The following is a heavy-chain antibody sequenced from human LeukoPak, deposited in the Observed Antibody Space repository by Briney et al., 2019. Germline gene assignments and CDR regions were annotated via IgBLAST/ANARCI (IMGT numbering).Heavy chain of an antibody. CDR3: ARAHTYDYDSSGLH. CDR1: GFTFSYYW. D-gene: IGHD3-22*01. CDR2: INQDGSEK. Sequence: GGSLRLSCAASGFTFSYYWMTWVRQAPGKGLEWVANINQDGSEKNYVDSVKGRFTISRDNAKKSQYLQMNSLRADDTAVYYCARAHTYDYDSSGLHWGQGTLVTVSS. J-gene: IGHJ4*02. V-gene: IGHV3-7*01.